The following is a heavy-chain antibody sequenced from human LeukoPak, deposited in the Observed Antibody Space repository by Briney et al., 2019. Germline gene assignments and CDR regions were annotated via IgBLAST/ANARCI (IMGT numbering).Heavy chain of an antibody. Sequence: QTGGSLRLSCAASGFTFSPHYMDWVRQSPGQGLEWVGLIRNKADGYTKIYAASVKGRFTISRDDSKNSVYLQMDSLKTEDTAVYYCGDLGSAGTDHWGQGTLVTVSS. J-gene: IGHJ4*02. CDR1: GFTFSPHY. CDR2: IRNKADGYTK. V-gene: IGHV3-72*01. CDR3: GDLGSAGTDH. D-gene: IGHD1/OR15-1a*01.